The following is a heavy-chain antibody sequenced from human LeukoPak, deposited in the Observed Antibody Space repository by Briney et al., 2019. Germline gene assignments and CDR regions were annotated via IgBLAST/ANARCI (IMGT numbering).Heavy chain of an antibody. J-gene: IGHJ4*02. CDR1: GDSITDYY. D-gene: IGHD3-22*01. CDR2: IYFSGTT. V-gene: IGHV4-59*08. CDR3: ARHAIYDSSGYYSLYFDY. Sequence: SETLSLTCTVSGDSITDYYWSWMRQSPGKGLEWIGYIYFSGTTYYNTSLKSRLTISIDTSKNQFFLKLSSVTAADTAVYYCARHAIYDSSGYYSLYFDYWGQGTLVTVSS.